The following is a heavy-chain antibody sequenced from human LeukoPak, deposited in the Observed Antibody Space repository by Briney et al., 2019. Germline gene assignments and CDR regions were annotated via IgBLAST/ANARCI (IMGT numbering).Heavy chain of an antibody. Sequence: PGGSLRLSCAASGFTFSSYWMHWVRQAPGKGLVWVSRINSDGSSTTYADSVKGRFTISRANAKHTLYLQMNSLRAEDTAVYYCARVEPIRILVDYWGQGTLVTVSS. CDR1: GFTFSSYW. CDR2: INSDGSST. CDR3: ARVEPIRILVDY. J-gene: IGHJ4*02. V-gene: IGHV3-74*01. D-gene: IGHD3-3*01.